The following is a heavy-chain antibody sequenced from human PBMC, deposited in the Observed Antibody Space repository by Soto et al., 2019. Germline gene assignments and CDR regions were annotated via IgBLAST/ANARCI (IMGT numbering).Heavy chain of an antibody. CDR3: ARTDSSGWSTRYGMAV. CDR2: ISGGGGDT. Sequence: EVQLLASGGGSVQPGGYLRLSCAASGFTFSNHAMAWLRQVPGKGLEWVSGISGGGGDTYHADYVRGRFTISRDNSKNTLYPQMNSLSAEDAAVYYCARTDSSGWSTRYGMAVWGQGTTVPVSS. J-gene: IGHJ6*02. D-gene: IGHD6-19*01. V-gene: IGHV3-23*01. CDR1: GFTFSNHA.